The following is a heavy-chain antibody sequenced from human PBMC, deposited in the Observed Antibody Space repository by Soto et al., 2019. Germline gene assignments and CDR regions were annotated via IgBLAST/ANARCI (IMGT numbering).Heavy chain of an antibody. Sequence: QVQLVQSGAEVKKPGSSVKVSCKASGGTFSSYTISWVRQAPGQGLEWMGRIIPILGIANYAQKFQGRVTITADKSTSTAYMELSSLRSEDTAVYYCARGWVDGDYDRRPFFDYWGQGTLVTVSS. CDR1: GGTFSSYT. D-gene: IGHD4-17*01. J-gene: IGHJ4*02. CDR3: ARGWVDGDYDRRPFFDY. CDR2: IIPILGIA. V-gene: IGHV1-69*02.